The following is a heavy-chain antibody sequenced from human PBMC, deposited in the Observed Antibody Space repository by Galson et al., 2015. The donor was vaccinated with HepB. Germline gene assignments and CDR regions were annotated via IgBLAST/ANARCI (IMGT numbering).Heavy chain of an antibody. Sequence: SVKVSCKASGYTFTSYDINWVRQATGQGLEWMGWMNPNSGNTGYAQKFQGRVTMTRNTSISTAYMELSSLRSEDTAVYYCARVLRGYCSGGSCYLDYWGQGTLVTVSS. CDR2: MNPNSGNT. CDR1: GYTFTSYD. V-gene: IGHV1-8*01. D-gene: IGHD2-15*01. J-gene: IGHJ4*02. CDR3: ARVLRGYCSGGSCYLDY.